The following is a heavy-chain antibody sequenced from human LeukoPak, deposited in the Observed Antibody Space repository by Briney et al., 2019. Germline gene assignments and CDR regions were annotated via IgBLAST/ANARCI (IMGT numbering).Heavy chain of an antibody. CDR2: TYYRSKWYN. Sequence: SQTLSLTCAISGDSVSGNSAAWNWIRQSPSRGLEWLGRTYYRSKWYNDYAVSVKSRMAINVDTSKNQFSLQLNSVTPEDTAVYYCARGRDIVLRYRLDYYYMDVWGRGTTVTVSS. CDR1: GDSVSGNSAA. J-gene: IGHJ6*03. CDR3: ARGRDIVLRYRLDYYYMDV. D-gene: IGHD2-8*01. V-gene: IGHV6-1*01.